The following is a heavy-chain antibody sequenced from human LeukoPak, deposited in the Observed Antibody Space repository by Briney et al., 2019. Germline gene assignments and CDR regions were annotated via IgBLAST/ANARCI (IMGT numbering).Heavy chain of an antibody. D-gene: IGHD3-22*01. CDR3: ARLGGQISSGYQFDY. J-gene: IGHJ4*02. CDR2: TNHSGST. Sequence: SETLSLICAVYGGSFSGYYWSWIRQPPGKGLEWIGETNHSGSTNYNPSLKSRVTISVDTSKNQFSLKLSSVTAADTAVYYCARLGGQISSGYQFDYWGQGTLVTVSS. CDR1: GGSFSGYY. V-gene: IGHV4-34*01.